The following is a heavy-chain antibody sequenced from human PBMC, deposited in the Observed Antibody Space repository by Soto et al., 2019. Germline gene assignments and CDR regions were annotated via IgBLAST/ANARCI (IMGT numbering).Heavy chain of an antibody. D-gene: IGHD2-2*01. CDR2: IYHSGNT. J-gene: IGHJ5*02. CDR3: AGQTFTTAAASYGRSNWFDP. CDR1: GGSVRDGSYY. V-gene: IGHV4-39*01. Sequence: PSETLSLTCTVSGGSVRDGSYYWAWLRQHPGKGLEWIGHIYHSGNTYYTPSLKSRLTMSIDTSKNEFSLRLNSVTAADTAVYYCAGQTFTTAAASYGRSNWFDPWGPGTLVTVSS.